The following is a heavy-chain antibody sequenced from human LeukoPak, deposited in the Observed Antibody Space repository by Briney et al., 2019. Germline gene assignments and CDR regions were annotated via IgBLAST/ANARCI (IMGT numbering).Heavy chain of an antibody. V-gene: IGHV4-31*03. Sequence: PSETLSLTCTVSGGSISSGGYYWSWIRQHPGKGLEWIGYIYYSGSTYYNPSLKSRVTISVDTSKNQFSLKLSSVTAADTAVYYCARVILGYCSSTSCYEVYGNWFDPWGQGTLVTVS. J-gene: IGHJ5*02. D-gene: IGHD2-2*01. CDR1: GGSISSGGYY. CDR2: IYYSGST. CDR3: ARVILGYCSSTSCYEVYGNWFDP.